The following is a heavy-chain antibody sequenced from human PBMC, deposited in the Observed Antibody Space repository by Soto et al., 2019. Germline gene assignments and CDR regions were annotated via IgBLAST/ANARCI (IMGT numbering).Heavy chain of an antibody. Sequence: ASVKVSCKASGGTFSSYAISWVRQAPGQGLEWMGGIIPIFGTANYAQKFQGRVTITADKSTSTAYMELSSLRSEDTAVYYCAGDTATYGYNYYFDYWGQGTLVTVSS. CDR1: GGTFSSYA. CDR3: AGDTATYGYNYYFDY. J-gene: IGHJ4*02. D-gene: IGHD5-12*01. CDR2: IIPIFGTA. V-gene: IGHV1-69*06.